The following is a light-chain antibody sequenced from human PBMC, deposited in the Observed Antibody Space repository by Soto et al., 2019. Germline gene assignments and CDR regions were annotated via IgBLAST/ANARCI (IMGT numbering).Light chain of an antibody. Sequence: DIVMTQSPLSLPVTPGEPASISCRSSQSLLHSNGYNYLDWYLQKPGQSPQLLIYLGSNRASGVHDRFSGSGSCTDFTLKMSRVEAEDVGVYYCMQALQTPTFGQGTNVEIK. CDR2: LGS. CDR1: QSLLHSNGYNY. V-gene: IGKV2-28*01. J-gene: IGKJ1*01. CDR3: MQALQTPT.